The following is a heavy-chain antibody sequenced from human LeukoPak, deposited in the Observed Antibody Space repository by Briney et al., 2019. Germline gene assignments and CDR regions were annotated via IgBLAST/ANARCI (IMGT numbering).Heavy chain of an antibody. V-gene: IGHV3-7*01. CDR1: GFTFSSYW. CDR2: IKQDGSEK. Sequence: PGGSLRLSCAASGFTFSSYWMSWVRQAPGKGLEWVANIKQDGSEKYYVDSVKGRFTISRDNAKNSLYLQMNSLRAEDTAVYYCARDGIQLWFLGTDDYWGQGTLVTVSS. J-gene: IGHJ4*02. D-gene: IGHD5-18*01. CDR3: ARDGIQLWFLGTDDY.